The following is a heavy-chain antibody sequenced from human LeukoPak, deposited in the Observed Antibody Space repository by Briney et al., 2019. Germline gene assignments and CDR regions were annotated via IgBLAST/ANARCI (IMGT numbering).Heavy chain of an antibody. D-gene: IGHD6-6*01. Sequence: PSETLSLTCTVSGGSISSSSYYWGWIRQPPGKGLEWIGRIYTTGSTNYNPSLQSRVSMSVDTSKNQFSLNVSSVTAADTAVYYCARWADKSGSSSRVAFDIWGQGTMVTVSS. CDR3: ARWADKSGSSSRVAFDI. J-gene: IGHJ3*02. CDR1: GGSISSSSYY. CDR2: IYTTGST. V-gene: IGHV4-61*05.